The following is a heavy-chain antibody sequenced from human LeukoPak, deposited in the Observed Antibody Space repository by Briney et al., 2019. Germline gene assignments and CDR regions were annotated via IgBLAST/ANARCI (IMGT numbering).Heavy chain of an antibody. J-gene: IGHJ3*02. D-gene: IGHD6-19*01. CDR2: ISSSSSYI. V-gene: IGHV3-21*01. CDR3: ARDRGIAVADDAFDI. Sequence: GGSLRLSCAASGFTVSSNYMSWVRQAPGKGLEWVSSISSSSSYIYYADSVKGRFTISRDNAKNSLYLQMNSLRAEDTAVYYCARDRGIAVADDAFDIWGQGTMVTVSS. CDR1: GFTVSSNY.